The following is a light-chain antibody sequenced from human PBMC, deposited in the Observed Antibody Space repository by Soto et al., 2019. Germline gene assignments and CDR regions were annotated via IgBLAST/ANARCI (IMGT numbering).Light chain of an antibody. CDR1: QSISSW. Sequence: DIQMTHSPSTLSASVWDRVTMTCRASQSISSWLAWYQQKPGKAPKLLIYKASSLESGVPSRFSGSGSGTEFTLTISSLQPDDFATYFCLQHNNYPPTFGQGTKVDIK. V-gene: IGKV1-5*03. CDR2: KAS. CDR3: LQHNNYPPT. J-gene: IGKJ1*01.